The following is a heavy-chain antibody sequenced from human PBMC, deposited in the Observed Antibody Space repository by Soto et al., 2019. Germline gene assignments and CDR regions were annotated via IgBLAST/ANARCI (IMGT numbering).Heavy chain of an antibody. D-gene: IGHD3-9*01. V-gene: IGHV1-46*01. Sequence: ASVKVSCKASGYTFTSYDIHWVRQAPGQGLEWMGIINPSFGSTNYAQKFQGRVTMTRDTSTSTAYMELSSLRSEDTAVYYCAIGSEYHDILTGYYAYWGQGTLVTV. CDR2: INPSFGST. CDR1: GYTFTSYD. J-gene: IGHJ4*02. CDR3: AIGSEYHDILTGYYAY.